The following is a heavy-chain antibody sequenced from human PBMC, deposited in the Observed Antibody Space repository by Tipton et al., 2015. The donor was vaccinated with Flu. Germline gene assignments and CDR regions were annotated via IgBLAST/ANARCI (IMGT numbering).Heavy chain of an antibody. CDR1: GDSVSTDFYY. D-gene: IGHD5-18*01. CDR3: ARDRSLAPGAMVD. Sequence: TLSLTCAVSGDSVSTDFYYWSWLRQPPRKALEWIGYIYYTGTTKYNPSLQSRVTVSVDRAKKYFSLNLSSVTAADTAVYFCARDRSLAPGAMVDWGQGARVTVSS. J-gene: IGHJ4*02. V-gene: IGHV4-61*03. CDR2: IYYTGTT.